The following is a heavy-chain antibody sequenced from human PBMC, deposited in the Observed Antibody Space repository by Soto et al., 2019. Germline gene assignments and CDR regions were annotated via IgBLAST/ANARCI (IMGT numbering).Heavy chain of an antibody. V-gene: IGHV3-11*01. CDR2: ISSSGSTI. Sequence: QVQLVESGGGLVKPGGSLRLSCAASGFTFSDYYMSWIRQAPGKGLEWVSYISSSGSTIYYADSVKGRFTISRDNAKNSLYLQMNSLRAEDTAVYYCARTRIAAAKAIKYYYYCGMDVWGQGTTVTVSS. CDR1: GFTFSDYY. CDR3: ARTRIAAAKAIKYYYYCGMDV. D-gene: IGHD6-13*01. J-gene: IGHJ6*02.